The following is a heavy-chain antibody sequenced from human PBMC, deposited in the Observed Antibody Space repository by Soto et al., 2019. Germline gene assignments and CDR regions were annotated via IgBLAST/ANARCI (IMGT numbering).Heavy chain of an antibody. CDR2: IYYSGST. Sequence: SETLSLTCTVSGGSISSSSYYWGWIRQPPGKGLEWIGSIYYSGSTYYNPSLKSRVTISVDTSKNQFSLKLRSVTAADTAVYYCERRRLSYYYASSGQIHWGQGTLVTAS. V-gene: IGHV4-39*01. D-gene: IGHD3-22*01. CDR1: GGSISSSSYY. J-gene: IGHJ4*02. CDR3: ERRRLSYYYASSGQIH.